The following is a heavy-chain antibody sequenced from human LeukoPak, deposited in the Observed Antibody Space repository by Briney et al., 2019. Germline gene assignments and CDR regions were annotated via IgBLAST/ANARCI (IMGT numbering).Heavy chain of an antibody. CDR2: INPSGGST. CDR1: GYTFTSYY. V-gene: IGHV1-46*01. Sequence: ASVKVSCKASGYTFTSYYMHWVRQAPGQGLEWMGIINPSGGSTSYAQKFQGRVTMTRDTSTSTVYMELSSLRSEDTAVYYCARGHIAAAGLGAFDIWGQGTMVTVSS. D-gene: IGHD6-13*01. CDR3: ARGHIAAAGLGAFDI. J-gene: IGHJ3*02.